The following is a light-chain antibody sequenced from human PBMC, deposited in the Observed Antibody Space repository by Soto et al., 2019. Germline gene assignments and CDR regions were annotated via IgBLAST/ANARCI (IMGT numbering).Light chain of an antibody. CDR2: GAS. V-gene: IGKV3-15*01. CDR3: QQYNNWPYT. Sequence: EIVMTQSPATLSASPGERATLSCRASQSVNINLAWYQQKPGQAPRLLIYGASTRATGIPARFIGSGSGAELTLTISSLQSEDFAIYYCQQYNNWPYTFGQGTKLEIK. CDR1: QSVNIN. J-gene: IGKJ2*01.